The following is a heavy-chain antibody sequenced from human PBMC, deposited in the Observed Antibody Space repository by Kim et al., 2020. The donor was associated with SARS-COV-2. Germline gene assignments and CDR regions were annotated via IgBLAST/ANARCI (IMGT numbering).Heavy chain of an antibody. J-gene: IGHJ4*02. CDR3: ARGGGYSGYDYDGAFGY. Sequence: SETLSLTCAVYGGSFSGYYWSWIRQPPGKGLEWIGEINHSGSTNYNPSLKSRVTISVDTSKNQFSLKLSSVTAADTAVYYCARGGGYSGYDYDGAFGYWGQGTLVTVSS. V-gene: IGHV4-34*01. D-gene: IGHD5-12*01. CDR1: GGSFSGYY. CDR2: INHSGST.